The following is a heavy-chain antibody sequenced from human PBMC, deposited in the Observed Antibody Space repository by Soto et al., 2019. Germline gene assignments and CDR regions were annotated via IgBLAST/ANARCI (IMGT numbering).Heavy chain of an antibody. V-gene: IGHV3-30-3*01. CDR2: ISYDGSNK. D-gene: IGHD5-18*01. CDR3: ARAKDTAMAQTYFDY. J-gene: IGHJ4*02. CDR1: GFTFSSYA. Sequence: SLRLSCAASGFTFSSYAMHWVRQAPGKGLEWVAVISYDGSNKYYADSVKGRFTISRDNSKNTLYLQMNSLRAEDTAVYYCARAKDTAMAQTYFDYWGQGTLVTVPQ.